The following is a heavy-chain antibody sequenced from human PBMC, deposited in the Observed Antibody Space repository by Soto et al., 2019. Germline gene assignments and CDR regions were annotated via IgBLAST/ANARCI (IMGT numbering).Heavy chain of an antibody. CDR1: GFIFENFG. Sequence: GGSLRLSCAASGFIFENFGMSWVRQAPGKGLEWISSISGSGFKKYYADSVKGRFTISRDNSKSTVYLEMNSLRAEDTAVYYCARGHLDVVVVPAAIPTHYWGQGTLVTVSS. J-gene: IGHJ4*02. D-gene: IGHD2-2*01. V-gene: IGHV3-23*01. CDR2: ISGSGFKK. CDR3: ARGHLDVVVVPAAIPTHY.